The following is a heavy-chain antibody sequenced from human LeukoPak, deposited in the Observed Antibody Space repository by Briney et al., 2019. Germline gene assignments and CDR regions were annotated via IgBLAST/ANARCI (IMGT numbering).Heavy chain of an antibody. D-gene: IGHD3-10*01. J-gene: IGHJ5*02. CDR2: IYSGGST. Sequence: GGSLRLSCAASGFTVSSNYMSWVRQAPGKGREWVSVIYSGGSTYYADSVKGRFTISRDNSKNTLYLQMNSLRAEDTAVYYCARFGSEGWFDPWGQGTLVTVSS. CDR1: GFTVSSNY. CDR3: ARFGSEGWFDP. V-gene: IGHV3-53*01.